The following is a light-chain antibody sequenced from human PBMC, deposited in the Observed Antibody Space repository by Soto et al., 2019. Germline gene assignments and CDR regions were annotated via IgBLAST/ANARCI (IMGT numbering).Light chain of an antibody. CDR2: WAS. J-gene: IGKJ2*01. Sequence: DIVLTQSPDSLAVSLGERATINCKSSQNILYSSNNKNYLAWYQQKPGQPPSLLFYWASTRGSGVPDRFSGSGSGTDFTLTISSLQAEDVAVYSCQQYYNIPHTFGQGTKLEIK. V-gene: IGKV4-1*01. CDR1: QNILYSSNNKNY. CDR3: QQYYNIPHT.